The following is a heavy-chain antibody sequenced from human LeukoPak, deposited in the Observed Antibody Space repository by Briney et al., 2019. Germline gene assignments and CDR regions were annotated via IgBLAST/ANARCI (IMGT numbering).Heavy chain of an antibody. CDR1: GFTFSTHS. V-gene: IGHV3-48*01. CDR3: ARAVGHGSGSPRMDV. Sequence: GGSLRLSSAASGFTFSTHSMNWVRQAPGKGLEWVSYIISSSNTIYYADSVKGRFTISRDNAKNSLYLQMNSQRAEDTAVYYCARAVGHGSGSPRMDVWGKGTTVTVSS. CDR2: IISSSNTI. J-gene: IGHJ6*04. D-gene: IGHD3-10*01.